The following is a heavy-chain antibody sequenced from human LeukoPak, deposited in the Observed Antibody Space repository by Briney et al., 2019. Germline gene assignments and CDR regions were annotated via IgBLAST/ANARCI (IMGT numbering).Heavy chain of an antibody. CDR3: ARVVISPRWEWLVRGAFDI. Sequence: GGSLRLSCAASGFTFSSYSMNWVRQAPGKGLEWVSSISSSYIYYADSVKGRFTISRDNAKNSLYLQMNSLRAEDTAVYYCARVVISPRWEWLVRGAFDIWGQGTMVTVSS. V-gene: IGHV3-21*01. CDR1: GFTFSSYS. CDR2: ISSSYI. D-gene: IGHD6-19*01. J-gene: IGHJ3*02.